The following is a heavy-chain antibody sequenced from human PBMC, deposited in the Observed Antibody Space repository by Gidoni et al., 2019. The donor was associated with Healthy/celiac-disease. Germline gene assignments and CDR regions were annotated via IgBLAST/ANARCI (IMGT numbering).Heavy chain of an antibody. CDR3: ARDRGVYGQQPRVWFDP. D-gene: IGHD6-13*01. CDR2: IYYSGST. J-gene: IGHJ5*02. V-gene: IGHV4-59*01. Sequence: QVQLQASGPGLVKPSETLSLTCTVSGGSISSYYWSWIRQPPGKGLEWIGYIYYSGSTNYNPSLKSRVTISVDTSKNQFSLKLSSVTAADTAVYYCARDRGVYGQQPRVWFDPWGQGTLVTVSS. CDR1: GGSISSYY.